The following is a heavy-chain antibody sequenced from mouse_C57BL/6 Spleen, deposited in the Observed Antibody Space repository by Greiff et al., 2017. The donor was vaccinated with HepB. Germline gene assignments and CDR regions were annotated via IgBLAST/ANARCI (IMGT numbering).Heavy chain of an antibody. Sequence: VQLQQSGPELVKPGASVKISCKASGYAFSSSWMNWVKQRPGKGLEWIGRIYPGDGDTNYNGKFKGKATLTADKSSSTAYMQLSSLTFEDSAVYFCARWGLRDYAMDYWGQGTSVTVSS. CDR3: ARWGLRDYAMDY. V-gene: IGHV1-82*01. J-gene: IGHJ4*01. CDR1: GYAFSSSW. CDR2: IYPGDGDT. D-gene: IGHD3-1*01.